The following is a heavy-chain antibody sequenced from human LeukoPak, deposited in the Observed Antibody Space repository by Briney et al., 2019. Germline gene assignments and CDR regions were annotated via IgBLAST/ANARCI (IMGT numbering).Heavy chain of an antibody. CDR1: GGSISSSSYY. J-gene: IGHJ6*03. Sequence: SETLSLTCTVSGGSISSSSYYWGWIRQPPGKGLEWIGSIYYSGSTYYNASLKSRVSISVDTSNNQFSLKLTSVTAADTAVYYCVRDAAHYMDVWGKGITVTVS. CDR3: VRDAAHYMDV. CDR2: IYYSGST. V-gene: IGHV4-39*07. D-gene: IGHD6-6*01.